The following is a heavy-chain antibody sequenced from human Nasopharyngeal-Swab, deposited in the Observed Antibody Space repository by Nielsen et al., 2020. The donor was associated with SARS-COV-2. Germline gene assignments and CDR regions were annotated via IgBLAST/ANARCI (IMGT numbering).Heavy chain of an antibody. D-gene: IGHD2-2*01. CDR2: INHSGST. Sequence: GSLRLSCAVYGGSFSGYYWSWIRQPPGKGLEWIGEINHSGSTNYNPSLKSRVTISVGTSKNQFSLKLSSVTAADTAVYYCARLPLDRWGYCSSTSCYEDAFDIWGQGTMVTVSS. V-gene: IGHV4-34*01. CDR1: GGSFSGYY. J-gene: IGHJ3*02. CDR3: ARLPLDRWGYCSSTSCYEDAFDI.